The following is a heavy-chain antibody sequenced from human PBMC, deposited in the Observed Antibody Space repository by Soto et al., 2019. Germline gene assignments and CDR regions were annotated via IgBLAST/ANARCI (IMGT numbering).Heavy chain of an antibody. D-gene: IGHD3-3*01. J-gene: IGHJ6*02. CDR1: GYTFTSYG. Sequence: ASVKVSCKASGYTFTSYGISWVRQAPGQGLEWMGWISAYNGNTNYAQKLQGRVTMTTDTSTSTTYMELRSLRSDDTAVYYCASQAWDFWSGYYYYYGMDVWGQGTTVTVSS. V-gene: IGHV1-18*04. CDR3: ASQAWDFWSGYYYYYGMDV. CDR2: ISAYNGNT.